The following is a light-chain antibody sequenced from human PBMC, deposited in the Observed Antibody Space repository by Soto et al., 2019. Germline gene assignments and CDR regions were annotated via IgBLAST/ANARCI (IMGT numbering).Light chain of an antibody. CDR3: SSYAGSNWYV. J-gene: IGLJ1*01. CDR1: NSYVVGYNY. V-gene: IGLV2-8*01. CDR2: EVN. Sequence: SVLTQPSSAAGSPGPSVTISRPGTNSYVVGYNYVSWYQQYPGKAPKLIIYEVNERPSGVPDRFSGSKSGNTASLTVSGLQTADEADYYCSSYAGSNWYVFGTG.